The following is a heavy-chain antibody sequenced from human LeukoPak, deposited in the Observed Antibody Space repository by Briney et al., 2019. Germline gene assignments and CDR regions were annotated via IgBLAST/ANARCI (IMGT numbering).Heavy chain of an antibody. V-gene: IGHV3-30-3*01. D-gene: IGHD6-19*01. Sequence: PGRSLRLSCAASGFTFNNYAIHCVRQAPGKGLEWVAVISFDGDNKYYADSVKGRFTISRDNSKNMLYLQMNSLRAEDTALYYCARGIAVAGDAFDIWGQGTMVTVSS. CDR2: ISFDGDNK. CDR1: GFTFNNYA. CDR3: ARGIAVAGDAFDI. J-gene: IGHJ3*02.